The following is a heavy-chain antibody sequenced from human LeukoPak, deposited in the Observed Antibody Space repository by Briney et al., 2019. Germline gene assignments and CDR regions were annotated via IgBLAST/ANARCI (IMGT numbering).Heavy chain of an antibody. CDR3: ARGPYGYSDSIGYYYPYYFDS. V-gene: IGHV4-31*03. J-gene: IGHJ4*02. CDR1: GGSISSGGYC. D-gene: IGHD3-22*01. CDR2: IYYSGST. Sequence: PSETLSLTCTVSGGSISSGGYCWSWIRQHPGKGLEWIGYIYYSGSTYYNPSLKSRVTISVDTSRNQFSLKLSSVTAADTAVFFCARGPYGYSDSIGYYYPYYFDSWGQGTLVTVSS.